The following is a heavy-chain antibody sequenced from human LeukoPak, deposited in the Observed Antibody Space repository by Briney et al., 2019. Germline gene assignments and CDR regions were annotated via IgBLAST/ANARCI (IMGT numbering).Heavy chain of an antibody. CDR2: IGYSGSDI. CDR1: GFTFSSFG. D-gene: IGHD2-8*02. J-gene: IGHJ4*02. CDR3: ARDLTERKYYIAF. Sequence: GGSLRLSCAASGFTFSSFGMHWVRQAPGEGLEWVAYIGYSGSDIYYADSVRGRFTISRDNSKNTVHLQLSSLRAADTALYSCARDLTERKYYIAFWGQGTLVTVSS. V-gene: IGHV3-30*02.